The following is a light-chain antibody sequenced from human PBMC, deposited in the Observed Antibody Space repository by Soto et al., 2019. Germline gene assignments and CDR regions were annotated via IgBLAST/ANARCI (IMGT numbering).Light chain of an antibody. Sequence: EIGLTQSPGTLSLSPGERATLSCRASQSVSSSFLAWYQQKPGQAPRLLIYGASSRATGIPDRFSGSGSGTEFTLTISRLEPEDFAVYYCQQYDSSPRTFGQGTKVEIK. CDR1: QSVSSSF. J-gene: IGKJ1*01. CDR2: GAS. V-gene: IGKV3-20*01. CDR3: QQYDSSPRT.